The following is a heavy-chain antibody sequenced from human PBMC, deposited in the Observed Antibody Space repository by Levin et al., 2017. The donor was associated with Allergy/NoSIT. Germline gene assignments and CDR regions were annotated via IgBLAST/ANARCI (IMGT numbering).Heavy chain of an antibody. CDR3: AKEERGDDGVNFDY. CDR1: GFTFSGYA. J-gene: IGHJ4*02. Sequence: SCAASGFTFSGYAMSWVRQAPGKGLEWVSAISGSGGRTYYADSVKGRFIISRDNSKNTLYLQMNSLRAEDTAVYYCAKEERGDDGVNFDYWGQGTLVTVSS. D-gene: IGHD4-17*01. CDR2: ISGSGGRT. V-gene: IGHV3-23*01.